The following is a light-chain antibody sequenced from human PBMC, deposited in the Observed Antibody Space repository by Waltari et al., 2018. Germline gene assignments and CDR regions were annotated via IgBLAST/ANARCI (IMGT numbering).Light chain of an antibody. Sequence: YQHHPGKAPKLIIYDVSARPSGVSNRFSGSKSGNTASLTISGLQAEDEAMYYCSSFTGSSFVLFGGGTMLTVL. CDR3: SSFTGSSFVL. CDR2: DVS. V-gene: IGLV2-14*03. J-gene: IGLJ2*01.